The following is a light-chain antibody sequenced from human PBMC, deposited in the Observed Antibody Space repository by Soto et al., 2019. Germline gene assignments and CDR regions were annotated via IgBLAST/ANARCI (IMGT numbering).Light chain of an antibody. Sequence: DIQMTHSXSXXXXXVGXXXXVXCRASQSVSGWLAWYQQKPGEAPKLLIYDASALPRGVPSRFSGSGSGTKFTLTIASLQPDDFATYYCQQYETFSGTFGPGTKVDIK. V-gene: IGKV1-5*01. J-gene: IGKJ1*01. CDR2: DAS. CDR1: QSVSGW. CDR3: QQYETFSGT.